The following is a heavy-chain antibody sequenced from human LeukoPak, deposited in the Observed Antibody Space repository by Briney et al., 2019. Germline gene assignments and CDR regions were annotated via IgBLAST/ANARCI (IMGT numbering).Heavy chain of an antibody. Sequence: PGGSLRLSCAASGFTFSSYAMSWVRQAPGKGLEWVSAISGSGGSTYYADSVKGRFTISRDNSKNTLYLQMNSLRAEDTAVYYCAKASFGYSGYDPLDLDYWGQGTLVTVSS. CDR3: AKASFGYSGYDPLDLDY. CDR2: ISGSGGST. J-gene: IGHJ4*02. D-gene: IGHD5-12*01. V-gene: IGHV3-23*01. CDR1: GFTFSSYA.